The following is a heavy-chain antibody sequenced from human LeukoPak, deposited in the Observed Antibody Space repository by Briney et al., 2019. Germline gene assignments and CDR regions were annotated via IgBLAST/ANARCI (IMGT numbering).Heavy chain of an antibody. CDR2: IKQDGSEK. CDR3: AKYCGGDCYGMDV. CDR1: GFSFSSYW. V-gene: IGHV3-7*01. Sequence: GGSLRLSCTASGFSFSSYWMSWVRQAPGKGLERVANIKQDGSEKDYVDSVKGRFTISRDNAKNSLYLQMNSLRAEDTAVYYCAKYCGGDCYGMDVWGQGTTVTVSS. J-gene: IGHJ6*02. D-gene: IGHD2-21*01.